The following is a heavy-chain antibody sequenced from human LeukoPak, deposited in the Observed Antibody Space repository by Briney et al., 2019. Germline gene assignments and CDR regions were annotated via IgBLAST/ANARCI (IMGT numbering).Heavy chain of an antibody. J-gene: IGHJ6*02. D-gene: IGHD3/OR15-3a*01. CDR1: GFTFSSYA. V-gene: IGHV3-64D*06. CDR3: VKGTGTKYYYYGMDV. CDR2: ISSNGGST. Sequence: GGSPRLSCSASGFTFSSYAMHWFRQAPGKGLEYVSAISSNGGSTYYADSVKGIFTFSRDNSKNRLYLQLRSLRAEANTVYYCVKGTGTKYYYYGMDVWGQGTTVTVSS.